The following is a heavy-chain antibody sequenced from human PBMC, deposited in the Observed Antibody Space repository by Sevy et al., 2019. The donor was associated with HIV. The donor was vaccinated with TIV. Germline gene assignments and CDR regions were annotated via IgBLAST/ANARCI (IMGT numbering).Heavy chain of an antibody. D-gene: IGHD7-27*01. Sequence: GGSLRLSCAASGFTFSGFSMNWVRQAPGKGLEWVSFITAGSDMIHYADSVKGRFIISRDNAKNSLYLQMNSLRDEDTAIYYCARPSPGDWGVSGGFDLWGRGTLVTVSS. CDR2: ITAGSDMI. CDR1: GFTFSGFS. CDR3: ARPSPGDWGVSGGFDL. J-gene: IGHJ2*01. V-gene: IGHV3-48*02.